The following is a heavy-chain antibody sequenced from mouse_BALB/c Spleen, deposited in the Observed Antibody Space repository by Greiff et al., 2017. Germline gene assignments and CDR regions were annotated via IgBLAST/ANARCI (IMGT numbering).Heavy chain of an antibody. CDR2: INPYNGDT. CDR1: GYSFTGYF. Sequence: EVQLQQSGPELVKPGASVKISCKASGYSFTGYFRNWVMQSHGKSLEWIGRINPYNGDTFYNQKFKGKATLTVDKSSSTAHMELRSLASEDSAVYYCASGDYDAMDYWGQGTSVTVSS. D-gene: IGHD1-1*02. J-gene: IGHJ4*01. V-gene: IGHV1-20*02. CDR3: ASGDYDAMDY.